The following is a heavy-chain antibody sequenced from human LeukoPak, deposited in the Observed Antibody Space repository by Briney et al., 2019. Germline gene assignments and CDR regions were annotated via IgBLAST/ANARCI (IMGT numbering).Heavy chain of an antibody. Sequence: GGSLRLSCVPSGFSFSNYAMSWVRQAPGKGLEWVSSISGSGGSTHYADSVKGRFTISRDKTKNTLYLQMNSLRAEDTAVYYCAKSSYYDASGYYREYYFDYWGQGTLVTVSS. CDR1: GFSFSNYA. D-gene: IGHD3-22*01. CDR3: AKSSYYDASGYYREYYFDY. J-gene: IGHJ4*02. CDR2: ISGSGGST. V-gene: IGHV3-23*01.